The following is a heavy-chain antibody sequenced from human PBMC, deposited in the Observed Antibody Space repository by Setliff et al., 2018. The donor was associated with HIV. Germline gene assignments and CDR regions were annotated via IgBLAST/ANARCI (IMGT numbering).Heavy chain of an antibody. CDR2: IYYSGST. Sequence: SETLSLTCTVSGGSITSNSYYWGWIRQPPGKGLEWIGSIYYSGSTYYNPSLKSRVTISVDTSKNQFSLKLSSVTAADSAVYYCARQVGNKVLFDSWGQGTLVTVSS. CDR1: GGSITSNSYY. CDR3: ARQVGNKVLFDS. D-gene: IGHD7-27*01. V-gene: IGHV4-39*07. J-gene: IGHJ4*02.